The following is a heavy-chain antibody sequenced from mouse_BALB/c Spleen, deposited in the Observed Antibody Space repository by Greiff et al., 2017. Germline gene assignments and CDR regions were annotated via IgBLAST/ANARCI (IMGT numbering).Heavy chain of an antibody. CDR2: ISSGGST. CDR3: AKGGNRYDEESFAY. CDR1: GFTFSSYA. D-gene: IGHD2-14*01. J-gene: IGHJ3*01. Sequence: DVQLVESGGGLVKPGGSLKLSCAASGFTFSSYAMSWVRQTPEKRLEWVASISSGGSTYYPDSVKGRFTISRDNARNILYLQMSSLRSEDTAMYYCAKGGNRYDEESFAYWGQGTLVTVSA. V-gene: IGHV5-6-5*01.